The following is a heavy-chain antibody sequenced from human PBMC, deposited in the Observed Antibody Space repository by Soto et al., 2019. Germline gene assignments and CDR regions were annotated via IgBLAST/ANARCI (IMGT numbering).Heavy chain of an antibody. J-gene: IGHJ4*02. D-gene: IGHD2-15*01. Sequence: EVQLVESGGGLVQPGRSLRLSCAASGFTFDDYAMHWVRRVPGKGLEWVSSISWNSNIIGYADSVKGRFTISRDNAKHCLYLQMSSLRPEDTALYYCSKGGPDGFCSGGRCYFDYWGQGTLVTVSS. V-gene: IGHV3-9*01. CDR2: ISWNSNII. CDR3: SKGGPDGFCSGGRCYFDY. CDR1: GFTFDDYA.